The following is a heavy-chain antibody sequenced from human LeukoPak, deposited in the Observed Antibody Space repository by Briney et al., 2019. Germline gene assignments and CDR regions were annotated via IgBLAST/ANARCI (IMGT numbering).Heavy chain of an antibody. J-gene: IGHJ4*02. CDR2: INHSGST. CDR1: GGSISSGGYY. CDR3: ASGSEYSSSYFDY. Sequence: SQTLSLTCTVSGGSISSGGYYWSWIRQPPGKGLEWIGEINHSGSTNYNPSLKSRVTISVDTSKNQFSLKLSSVTAADTAVYYCASGSEYSSSYFDYWGQGTLVTVSS. V-gene: IGHV4-30-2*01. D-gene: IGHD6-6*01.